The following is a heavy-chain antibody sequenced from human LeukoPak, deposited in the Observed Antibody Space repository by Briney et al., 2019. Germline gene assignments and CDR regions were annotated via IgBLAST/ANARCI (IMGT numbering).Heavy chain of an antibody. CDR1: GGTFSSYA. CDR2: IIPIFGTA. CDR3: ARVPYDQAQYYYYMDV. J-gene: IGHJ6*03. Sequence: GASVKVSCKASGGTFSSYAISWVRQAPGQGLEWMGGIIPIFGTANYAQKFQGRVTITADESTSTAHMELSSLRSEDTAVYYCARVPYDQAQYYYYMDVWGKGTTVTVSS. V-gene: IGHV1-69*13. D-gene: IGHD1-1*01.